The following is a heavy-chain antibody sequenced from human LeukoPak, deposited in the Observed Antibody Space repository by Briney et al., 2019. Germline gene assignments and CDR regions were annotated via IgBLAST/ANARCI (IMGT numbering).Heavy chain of an antibody. V-gene: IGHV4-59*01. J-gene: IGHJ3*02. CDR2: IYYSGST. Sequence: SETLSLTCTVSGGSISSYYWSWIPQPPGKGLEWIGYIYYSGSTNYNPSLKSRVTISVDTSKNQFSRKLSSVTAAHTAVYYCARRRLSDSYGSGAFDIWGQGTMVTVSS. CDR1: GGSISSYY. D-gene: IGHD3-10*01. CDR3: ARRRLSDSYGSGAFDI.